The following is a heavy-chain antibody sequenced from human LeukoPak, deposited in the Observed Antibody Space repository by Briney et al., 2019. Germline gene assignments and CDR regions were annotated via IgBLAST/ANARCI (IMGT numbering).Heavy chain of an antibody. J-gene: IGHJ4*01. Sequence: GGSLRLSCVASGFTFSDYYMSWIRQAPGKGLEWVSYIRSSGTAIHYADSVKGRFTISRDNAKNSLYLQMNSLRAEDTAVYYCARDRGAVTDVFDYWGQGTLVTVSS. CDR3: ARDRGAVTDVFDY. D-gene: IGHD6-19*01. CDR1: GFTFSDYY. V-gene: IGHV3-11*04. CDR2: IRSSGTAI.